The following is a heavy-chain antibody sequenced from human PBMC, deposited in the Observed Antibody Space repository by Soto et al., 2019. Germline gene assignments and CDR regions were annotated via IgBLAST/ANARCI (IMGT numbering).Heavy chain of an antibody. J-gene: IGHJ4*02. Sequence: GGSLRLSCAASGFTFSDYAMTWVRQAPGKGLEWVSHTSGNGGSTYYADSVKGRFTISRDNSRDTMHLQMNSLRAEDTALYYCTRTLFIAARGVEPFDYWGQGALVTVSS. CDR1: GFTFSDYA. CDR2: TSGNGGST. CDR3: TRTLFIAARGVEPFDY. V-gene: IGHV3-23*01. D-gene: IGHD6-6*01.